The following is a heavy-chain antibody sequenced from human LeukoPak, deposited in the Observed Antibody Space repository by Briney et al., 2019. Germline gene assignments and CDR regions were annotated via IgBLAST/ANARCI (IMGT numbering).Heavy chain of an antibody. Sequence: SETLSLTCTVSGGSISSYYWSWLRQPPRKGLEWIGYIYYSGSTYYNPSLKSRVTISVDTSKNQFSLKLSSVTAADTAVYYCAGNSLTGVWSGFFDYWGQGNLVSVSS. V-gene: IGHV4-59*06. CDR1: GGSISSYY. D-gene: IGHD3-3*01. J-gene: IGHJ4*02. CDR3: AGNSLTGVWSGFFDY. CDR2: IYYSGST.